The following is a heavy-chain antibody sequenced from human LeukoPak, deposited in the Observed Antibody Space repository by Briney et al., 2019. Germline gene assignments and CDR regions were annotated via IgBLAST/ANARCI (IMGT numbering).Heavy chain of an antibody. Sequence: PGGSLRLSCVASGFIFSTHAMSWVRLAPGRGLEWVSPISDSGGSTYYTESVKGRFTISRDNSMSTLSLQMKSLRVEDTALYYCARGYCSGGSCTWGLFDSWGQGTLVTVSS. V-gene: IGHV3-23*01. J-gene: IGHJ4*02. CDR3: ARGYCSGGSCTWGLFDS. CDR2: ISDSGGST. CDR1: GFIFSTHA. D-gene: IGHD2-15*01.